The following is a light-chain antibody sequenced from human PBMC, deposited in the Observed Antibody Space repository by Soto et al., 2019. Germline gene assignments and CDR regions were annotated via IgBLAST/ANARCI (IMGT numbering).Light chain of an antibody. Sequence: EIEMTQSPATLSVSPGERATLSCRASQSVSSNLAWYQQKAGQAPRLLIYGASSRATGIPARFSGSGSGTEFTLTISSLQSEDFAVYYCQQYNTWQVTFGQGTKVEIK. CDR1: QSVSSN. CDR3: QQYNTWQVT. CDR2: GAS. J-gene: IGKJ1*01. V-gene: IGKV3-15*01.